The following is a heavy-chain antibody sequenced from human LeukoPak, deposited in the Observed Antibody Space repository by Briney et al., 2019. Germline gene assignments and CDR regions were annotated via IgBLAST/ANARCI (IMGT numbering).Heavy chain of an antibody. CDR3: ARAHDYSNYLLDY. D-gene: IGHD4-11*01. CDR1: GYTFTGYY. CDR2: INPNSGGT. Sequence: ASVKVSCKASGYTFTGYYMHWVRQAPGQGLEWMGWINPNSGGTNYAQKFQGWVTMTRDTSISTAYMELSRLRSDDTAVYYCARAHDYSNYLLDYWGQETLVTVSS. V-gene: IGHV1-2*04. J-gene: IGHJ4*02.